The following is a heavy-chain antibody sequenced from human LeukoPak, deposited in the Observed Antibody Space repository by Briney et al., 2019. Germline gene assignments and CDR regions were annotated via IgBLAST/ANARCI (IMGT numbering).Heavy chain of an antibody. CDR2: IKEDGSEK. CDR1: GFTFSNYW. Sequence: GGSLRPSCAASGFTFSNYWMSWVRQAPGKGLEWVANIKEDGSEKDYVDSVKGRFTISRDNAKNSLYLHMNSLRAEDTAVYYCARDGGYCSGSSCFGDAFDVWGQGTRVTVSS. CDR3: ARDGGYCSGSSCFGDAFDV. J-gene: IGHJ3*01. V-gene: IGHV3-7*01. D-gene: IGHD2-15*01.